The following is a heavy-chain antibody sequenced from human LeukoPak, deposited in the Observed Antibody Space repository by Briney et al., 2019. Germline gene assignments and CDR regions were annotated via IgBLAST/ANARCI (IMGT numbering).Heavy chain of an antibody. D-gene: IGHD2-21*01. V-gene: IGHV3-23*01. Sequence: GGSLRLSCAASGFTFRNFAMTWVRQAPGQGLEWVSIISDSGYDTHYADSVKGRFTISRDNSKSTLYLQMNNLRAEDTALYYCAKAISSEVVVGSRWFDPWGQGTLVTVSS. J-gene: IGHJ5*02. CDR2: ISDSGYDT. CDR1: GFTFRNFA. CDR3: AKAISSEVVVGSRWFDP.